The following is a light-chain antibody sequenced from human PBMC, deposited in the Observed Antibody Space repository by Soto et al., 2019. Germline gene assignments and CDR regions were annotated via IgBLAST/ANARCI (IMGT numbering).Light chain of an antibody. CDR2: DLS. Sequence: QSVLTQPASVSGSPGQSITIYCTGTSSDVGSYNYVSWYQQHPGKAPKLIIYDLSNRPSGVSNRFSGSKSANTASLTISGLQAEDEADYYCRSYTSSVTYVFGTGTKVTVL. CDR1: SSDVGSYNY. J-gene: IGLJ1*01. V-gene: IGLV2-14*01. CDR3: RSYTSSVTYV.